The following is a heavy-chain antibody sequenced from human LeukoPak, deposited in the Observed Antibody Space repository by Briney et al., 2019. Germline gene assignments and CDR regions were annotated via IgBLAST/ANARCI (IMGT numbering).Heavy chain of an antibody. CDR3: ARSVRKGDFDY. CDR1: GFTFSSFS. CDR2: ISSSNSYI. Sequence: GGSLRLSCAASGFTFSSFSMNWVRQAPGKGLEWVSSISSSNSYIYYTDSVKGRFTISRDNAKNSLYLQMNSLRAEDTAVYYCARSVRKGDFDYWGQGTLVTVSS. V-gene: IGHV3-21*01. J-gene: IGHJ4*02. D-gene: IGHD5/OR15-5a*01.